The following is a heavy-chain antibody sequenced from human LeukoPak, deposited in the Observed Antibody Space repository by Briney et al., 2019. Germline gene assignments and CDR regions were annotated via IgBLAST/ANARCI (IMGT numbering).Heavy chain of an antibody. CDR1: APSLTIYY. J-gene: IGHJ6*01. V-gene: IGHV4-4*07. CDR2: YTSGTT. D-gene: IGHD3-16*01. Sequence: PSDTLSLTCSVSAPSLTIYYWNWIRPPAGKGLEWIGRYTSGTTTHNPSLSTQLTMSIDTSKNQNSQKLTSMTAPDTAVYYRATVDQSFGTWGQG. CDR3: ATVDQSFGT.